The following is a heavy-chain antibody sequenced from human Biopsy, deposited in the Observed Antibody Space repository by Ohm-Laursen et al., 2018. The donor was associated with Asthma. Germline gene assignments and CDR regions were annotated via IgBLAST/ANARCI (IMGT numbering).Heavy chain of an antibody. CDR3: AKGMDPFDI. Sequence: SLRLSCAASGFRFNSYAVSWVRQAPGKGPERVSTISASGNSTYYGDSVKGRFTISRDNSKNTLFLHMNSLRADDTAVYYCAKGMDPFDIWGQGALVTVSS. D-gene: IGHD2-2*03. J-gene: IGHJ3*02. CDR1: GFRFNSYA. CDR2: ISASGNST. V-gene: IGHV3-23*01.